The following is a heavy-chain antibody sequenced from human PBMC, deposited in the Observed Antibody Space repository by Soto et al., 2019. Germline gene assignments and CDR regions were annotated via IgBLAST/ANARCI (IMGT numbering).Heavy chain of an antibody. V-gene: IGHV3-11*01. Sequence: QVQLVESGGGLVKPGGSLRLSCAASRFTFSDYSMSWIRQAPGRGPEWVSYISTSGSTIFYADSVKGRFTMSRDNTMSLLYLQMNRLRVEYAAIYYCAREGPRKGTYLFDYWGQGTLVTVSS. CDR2: ISTSGSTI. CDR3: AREGPRKGTYLFDY. CDR1: RFTFSDYS. J-gene: IGHJ4*02. D-gene: IGHD3-10*01.